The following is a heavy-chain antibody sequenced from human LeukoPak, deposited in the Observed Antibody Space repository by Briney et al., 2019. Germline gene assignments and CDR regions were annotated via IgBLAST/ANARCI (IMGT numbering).Heavy chain of an antibody. J-gene: IGHJ6*02. V-gene: IGHV3-30*18. D-gene: IGHD3-22*01. Sequence: GGSLRLSCAASGFTFSSYGMHWVRQAPGKGLEWVAVISYDGSNKYYADSVKGRFTISRDNSKNTLYLQMNSLRAEDTAVYYCAKDFYDSSGYQGGVDVWGQGTTVTVSS. CDR1: GFTFSSYG. CDR2: ISYDGSNK. CDR3: AKDFYDSSGYQGGVDV.